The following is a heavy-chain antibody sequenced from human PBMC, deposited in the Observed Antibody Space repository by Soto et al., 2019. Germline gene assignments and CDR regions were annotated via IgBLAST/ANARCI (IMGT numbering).Heavy chain of an antibody. V-gene: IGHV4-31*03. CDR2: IYYSGST. D-gene: IGHD3-16*02. J-gene: IGHJ6*02. Sequence: SETLSLTCTVSGGSISSGGYYWSWIRQHPGKGLEWIGYIYYSGSTYYNPSLKSRVTISVDTSKNQFSLKLSSVTAADTAVYYCARGEPYLRYPNGMDVWGQGTTVTVSS. CDR3: ARGEPYLRYPNGMDV. CDR1: GGSISSGGYY.